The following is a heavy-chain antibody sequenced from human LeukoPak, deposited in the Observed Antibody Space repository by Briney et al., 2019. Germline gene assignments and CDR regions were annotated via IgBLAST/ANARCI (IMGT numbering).Heavy chain of an antibody. J-gene: IGHJ4*02. CDR2: VNPNSGGT. D-gene: IGHD6-6*01. CDR3: ARGTVGQYSSSSLVGY. CDR1: GYTFTGYY. V-gene: IGHV1-2*02. Sequence: GASVKVSCKASGYTFTGYYMHWVPQAPGQGLEWMGWVNPNSGGTNYAQKFQGRVTMTRDTSISTAYMELSRLRSDDTAVYYCARGTVGQYSSSSLVGYWGQGTLVTVSS.